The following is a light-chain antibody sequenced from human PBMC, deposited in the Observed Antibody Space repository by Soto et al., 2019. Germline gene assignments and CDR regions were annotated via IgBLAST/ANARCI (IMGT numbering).Light chain of an antibody. CDR3: QQYGSSEAT. J-gene: IGKJ1*01. CDR2: GAS. V-gene: IGKV3-20*01. CDR1: QSVSSSY. Sequence: EIVLTQSPGTLSLSPGERATLSCRASQSVSSSYLAWYQQKPGQAPRLLIYGASSRATGIPDRFSGSGFGTDFTLTISRLEPEDFAVYYCQQYGSSEATFGQGTKVEIK.